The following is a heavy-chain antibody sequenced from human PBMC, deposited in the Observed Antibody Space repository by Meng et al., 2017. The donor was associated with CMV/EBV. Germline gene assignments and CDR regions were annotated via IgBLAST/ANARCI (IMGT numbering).Heavy chain of an antibody. D-gene: IGHD2-21*02. Sequence: GESLKISCAASGFTFSSYGMHWVRQAPGKGLEWVAVISYDGSNKYYADSVKGRFTISRDNSKNTLYLQMNSLRAEDTAVYYCARALLIPKGDDDYWGQGTLVTVSS. V-gene: IGHV3-30*19. CDR1: GFTFSSYG. CDR3: ARALLIPKGDDDY. J-gene: IGHJ4*02. CDR2: ISYDGSNK.